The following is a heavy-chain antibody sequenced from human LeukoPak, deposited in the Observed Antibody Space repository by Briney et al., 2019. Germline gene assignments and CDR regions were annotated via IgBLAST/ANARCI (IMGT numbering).Heavy chain of an antibody. D-gene: IGHD5-18*01. V-gene: IGHV3-33*01. Sequence: PGRSLRLSCAASGFTFSSYGMHWVRQAPGKGLEWVALIWYDGSNKYYTDSVKGRLTISRDNSKNTLYLQTSSLRPEDTAVYYCTRGKPGYSYGYFDYWGQGALISVSS. CDR3: TRGKPGYSYGYFDY. J-gene: IGHJ4*02. CDR1: GFTFSSYG. CDR2: IWYDGSNK.